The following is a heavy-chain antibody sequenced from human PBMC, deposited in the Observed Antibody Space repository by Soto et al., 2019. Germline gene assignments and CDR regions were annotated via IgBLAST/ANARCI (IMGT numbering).Heavy chain of an antibody. CDR1: GFTLSSYA. D-gene: IGHD5-12*01. V-gene: IGHV3-30-3*01. CDR2: ISYDGSNK. Sequence: HPGGSLRLSCAAYGFTLSSYAMPWVRLAPGKGLEWVAVISYDGSNKYYADSVKGRFTISRDNSKNTLYLQMNSLRAEDRAVYYYARPGDGGYARLDYWGQGT. J-gene: IGHJ4*02. CDR3: ARPGDGGYARLDY.